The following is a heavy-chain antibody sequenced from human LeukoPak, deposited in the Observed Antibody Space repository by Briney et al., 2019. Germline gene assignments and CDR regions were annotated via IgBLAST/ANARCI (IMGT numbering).Heavy chain of an antibody. J-gene: IGHJ4*02. Sequence: APVKVSCKASGGTFINYSIAWVRQAPGQGPEWMGRIIPIIGMEDYAQKFQGRVTITADKSTSTAYMELSSLRSEDTAVYYCARDSVGAPLDYWGQGTLVTVSS. D-gene: IGHD1-26*01. V-gene: IGHV1-69*04. CDR3: ARDSVGAPLDY. CDR1: GGTFINYS. CDR2: IIPIIGME.